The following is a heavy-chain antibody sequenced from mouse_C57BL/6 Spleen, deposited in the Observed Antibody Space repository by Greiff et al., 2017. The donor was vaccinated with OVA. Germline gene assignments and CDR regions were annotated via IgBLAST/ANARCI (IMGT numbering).Heavy chain of an antibody. V-gene: IGHV1-74*01. Sequence: QVQLKQPGAELVKPGASVKVSCKASGYTFTSYWMHWVKQRPGQGLEWIGRIHPSDSDTNYNQKFKGKATLTVDKSSSTAYMQLSSLTSEDSAVYYCAIFNNYYGSSWDDYWGQGTTLTVSS. CDR1: GYTFTSYW. D-gene: IGHD1-1*01. CDR3: AIFNNYYGSSWDDY. CDR2: IHPSDSDT. J-gene: IGHJ2*01.